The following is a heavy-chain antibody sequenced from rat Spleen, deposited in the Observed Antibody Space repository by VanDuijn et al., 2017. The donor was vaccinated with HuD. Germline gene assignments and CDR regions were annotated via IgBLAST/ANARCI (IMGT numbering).Heavy chain of an antibody. V-gene: IGHV5-25*01. J-gene: IGHJ2*01. Sequence: EVQLVESGGGLVQPGRSMKLSCAASGFTFNNYYMAWVRQAPTKGLEWVASISPGGGNTYYRDSVKGRFTISRDNAKSTLYLQLDSLRSEDTATYYCARLFGGYSGGTYFDYWGQGVMVTVSS. CDR1: GFTFNNYY. D-gene: IGHD1-11*01. CDR3: ARLFGGYSGGTYFDY. CDR2: ISPGGGNT.